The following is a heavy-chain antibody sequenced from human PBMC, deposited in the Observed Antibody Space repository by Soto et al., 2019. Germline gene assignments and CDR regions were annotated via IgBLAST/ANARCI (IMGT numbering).Heavy chain of an antibody. D-gene: IGHD3-22*01. CDR1: GFTVSSNY. CDR3: ARDIPEYYYDSSGYYSY. Sequence: EVQLVESGGGLVQPGGSLRLSCAASGFTVSSNYMSWVRQAPGKGLEWVSVIYSGDSTYYADSVKGRFTISRDNSKNTLYLQMNSLRAEDTAVYYCARDIPEYYYDSSGYYSYWGQGTLVTVSS. V-gene: IGHV3-66*01. J-gene: IGHJ4*02. CDR2: IYSGDST.